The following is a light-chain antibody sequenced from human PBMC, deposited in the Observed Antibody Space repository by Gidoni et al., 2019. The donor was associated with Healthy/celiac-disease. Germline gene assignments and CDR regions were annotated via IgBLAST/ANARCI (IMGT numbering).Light chain of an antibody. Sequence: SYELTQPPSVSVSPGQTASITCSGDKLGDKYACWYQQKPGQSPVLVIYQDSKRPSGIPERFSGSNSGNTATLPISGTQAMDEADYSCQAWDSSTHVVFGGGTKLTVL. CDR3: QAWDSSTHVV. J-gene: IGLJ2*01. CDR1: KLGDKY. CDR2: QDS. V-gene: IGLV3-1*01.